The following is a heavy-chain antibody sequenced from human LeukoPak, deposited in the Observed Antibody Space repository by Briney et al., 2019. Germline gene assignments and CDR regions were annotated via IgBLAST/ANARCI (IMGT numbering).Heavy chain of an antibody. CDR2: TSSSGSSI. CDR1: GFTFSSYE. J-gene: IGHJ4*02. CDR3: ARTSGSPRFDY. Sequence: PGGSLRLSCAASGFTFSSYEMNWVRQAPGKGLEWVSYTSSSGSSIYYADSVKGRFTISRDNAKNSLYLQMNSLRAEDTAVYYCARTSGSPRFDYWGQGALVTVSS. D-gene: IGHD1-26*01. V-gene: IGHV3-48*03.